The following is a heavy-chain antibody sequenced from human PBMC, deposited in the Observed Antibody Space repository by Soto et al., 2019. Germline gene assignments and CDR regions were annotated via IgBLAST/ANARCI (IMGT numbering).Heavy chain of an antibody. CDR2: INPNGGST. V-gene: IGHV1-46*02. CDR1: RYIFNKYL. CDR3: ARDLAAADY. D-gene: IGHD6-13*01. Sequence: VPGEVCCAASRYIFNKYLIDWVRQDPGQGLEWIGIINPNGGSTNYAQKFRGRVAMARDTSTSTVYMDLSSLRSDDTAVYYCARDLAAADYWGQGTLVTVSS. J-gene: IGHJ4*02.